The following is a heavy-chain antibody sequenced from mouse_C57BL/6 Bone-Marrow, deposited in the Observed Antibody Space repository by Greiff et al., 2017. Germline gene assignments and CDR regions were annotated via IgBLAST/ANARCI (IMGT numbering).Heavy chain of an antibody. CDR1: GFNFSDYG. CDR2: ISSGSSTI. D-gene: IGHD2-14*01. V-gene: IGHV5-17*01. CDR3: ARARVHYYAMDY. Sequence: VQLQQSGGGLVKPGGSLKLSCAASGFNFSDYGMHWVRQAPEQGLELVAYISSGSSTIYYADTVKGRFTISRANAKNTLFLQMTSLRSEDTAMYYCARARVHYYAMDYWGQGTSVTVSS. J-gene: IGHJ4*01.